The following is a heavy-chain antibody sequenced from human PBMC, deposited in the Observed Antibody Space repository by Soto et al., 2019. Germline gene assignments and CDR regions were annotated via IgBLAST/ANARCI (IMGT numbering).Heavy chain of an antibody. CDR2: IYHSGST. J-gene: IGHJ4*02. V-gene: IGHV4-30-2*01. CDR1: GGSISSGGYS. Sequence: QLQLQESGSGLVKPSQTLSLTCAVSGGSISSGGYSWSWIRQPPGKGLEWIGYIYHSGSTYYNPSLKSRVTISVDRSKNQFSLKLSSVTAADTAVYYCARATPAAIERYYFDYWGQGTLVTVSS. D-gene: IGHD2-2*02. CDR3: ARATPAAIERYYFDY.